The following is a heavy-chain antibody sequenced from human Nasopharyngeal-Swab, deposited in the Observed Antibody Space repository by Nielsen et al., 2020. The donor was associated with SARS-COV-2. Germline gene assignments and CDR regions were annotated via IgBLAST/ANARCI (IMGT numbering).Heavy chain of an antibody. Sequence: GGSLRLSCAASGFTFSSYSMNWVRQAPGKGLEWVAVISYDGSNKYYADSVKGRFTISRDNSKNTLYLQMNSLRAEDTAVYYCARDRITMVRGVYLDYWGQGTLVTVSS. CDR1: GFTFSSYS. D-gene: IGHD3-10*01. CDR3: ARDRITMVRGVYLDY. J-gene: IGHJ4*02. CDR2: ISYDGSNK. V-gene: IGHV3-30*03.